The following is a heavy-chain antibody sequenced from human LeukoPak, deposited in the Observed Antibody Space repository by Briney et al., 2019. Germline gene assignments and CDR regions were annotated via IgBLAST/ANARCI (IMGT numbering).Heavy chain of an antibody. D-gene: IGHD3-16*01. V-gene: IGHV3-30*02. Sequence: PGVSLTLSCAASGFTFSSYGMLWVPQAPGKGLVGGAFIRYDESNKYYADSVKGRFTISRDNSKNTLYLQMNSLRAEDTAVYYCARSSVELRVVNLDWSVPLGEGNSVTPSPGSASGPTPDS. CDR3: ARSSVELRVVNLDWSVPLGEGNSVTPSPGSASGPTPDS. CDR2: IRYDESNK. J-gene: IGHJ5*01. CDR1: GFTFSSYG.